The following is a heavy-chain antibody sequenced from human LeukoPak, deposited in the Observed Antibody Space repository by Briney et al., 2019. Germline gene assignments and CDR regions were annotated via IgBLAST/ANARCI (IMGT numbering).Heavy chain of an antibody. J-gene: IGHJ4*02. CDR1: GFTFRNSA. Sequence: PGGSLRLSCAASGFTFRNSAMSWVRQAPGKGLEWVSTFTGGDGSAYYADSVKGRFTISRDNSKNTLYLQMNSLRAEDTAVYYCARESSSGWYKLFDYWGQGTLVTVSS. V-gene: IGHV3-23*01. CDR2: FTGGDGSA. CDR3: ARESSSGWYKLFDY. D-gene: IGHD6-19*01.